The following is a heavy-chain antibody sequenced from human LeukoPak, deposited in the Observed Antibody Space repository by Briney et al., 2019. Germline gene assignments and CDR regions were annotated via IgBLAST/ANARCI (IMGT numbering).Heavy chain of an antibody. D-gene: IGHD1-26*01. V-gene: IGHV1-2*02. CDR1: GYTFTAYY. CDR2: MDSNRGDT. J-gene: IGHJ4*02. Sequence: ASVKVSCTASGYTFTAYYMHWVRQAPGQGLEWMGWMDSNRGDTKYAPKFRGRVTMTRDTSISTAYTELSSLRSDDTAVYYCARDRSITEKYSGSYFPDYWGQGTLVTVSS. CDR3: ARDRSITEKYSGSYFPDY.